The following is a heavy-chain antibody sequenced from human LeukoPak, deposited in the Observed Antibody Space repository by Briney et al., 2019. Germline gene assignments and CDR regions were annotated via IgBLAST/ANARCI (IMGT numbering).Heavy chain of an antibody. CDR2: IYYSGST. CDR3: ARHDYGDYEGVYFDY. Sequence: SQTLSLTCTVSGGSISSGGYYWSWIRQPPGKGLEWIGYIYYSGSTNYNPSLKSRVTISVDTSKNQFSLKLSSVTAADTAVYYCARHDYGDYEGVYFDYWGQGTLVTVSS. J-gene: IGHJ4*02. D-gene: IGHD4-17*01. V-gene: IGHV4-61*08. CDR1: GGSISSGGYY.